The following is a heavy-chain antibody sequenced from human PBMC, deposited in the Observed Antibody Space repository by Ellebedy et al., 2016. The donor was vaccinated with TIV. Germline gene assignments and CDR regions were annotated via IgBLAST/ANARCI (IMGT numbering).Heavy chain of an antibody. CDR3: AKAVTHFKTYYYYYMDV. J-gene: IGHJ6*03. V-gene: IGHV4-34*01. CDR1: GGSFSGYY. D-gene: IGHD2/OR15-2a*01. Sequence: SETLSLXXAVYGGSFSGYYWSWIRQPPGKGLEWIGEINHSGSTNYNPSLKSRVTISVDTSKNQFSLKLSSVTAADTAVYYCAKAVTHFKTYYYYYMDVWGKGTTVTVSS. CDR2: INHSGST.